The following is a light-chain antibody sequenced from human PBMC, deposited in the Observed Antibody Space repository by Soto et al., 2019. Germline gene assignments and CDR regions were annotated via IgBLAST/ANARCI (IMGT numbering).Light chain of an antibody. Sequence: QSVLTQPRSVSGSPGQSVTISCTGTSSDVGGYNYVSWYQQHPGKAPKVMIYDVSERPSGVPDRFSGSKSGNTASLTISGLQAEDEADYYCCSYAGRPTYVFGTGTKLTVL. J-gene: IGLJ1*01. V-gene: IGLV2-11*01. CDR1: SSDVGGYNY. CDR2: DVS. CDR3: CSYAGRPTYV.